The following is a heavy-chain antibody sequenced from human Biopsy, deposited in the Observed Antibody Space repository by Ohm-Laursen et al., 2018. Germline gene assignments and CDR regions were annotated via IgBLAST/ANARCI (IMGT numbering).Heavy chain of an antibody. D-gene: IGHD2-21*02. J-gene: IGHJ4*02. CDR3: AKDLGQVTAATGY. Sequence: SLRLSCAASGFTFDDYAMHWVRQAPGKGLEWVSGITWNSGSIGYADSVKGRFSIFRDNAKHSLYLQMNSLRAEDTALYYCAKDLGQVTAATGYWGQGTLVTVSS. V-gene: IGHV3-9*01. CDR1: GFTFDDYA. CDR2: ITWNSGSI.